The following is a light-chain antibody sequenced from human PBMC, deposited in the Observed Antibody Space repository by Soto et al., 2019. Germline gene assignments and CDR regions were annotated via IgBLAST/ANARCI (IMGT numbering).Light chain of an antibody. CDR1: GRGVESYYH. CDR2: EHN. CDR3: CAYGGSSSSG. V-gene: IGLV2-23*01. J-gene: IGLJ1*01. Sequence: LNQTLSVSGSPGHSVTISCTATGRGVESYYHVSWYQQLPLTVPRVVTDEHNQRPSGLPNHFSGSRSRNTAPLPISRPQAEDEADYYCCAYGGSSSSGFGTGTKGTV.